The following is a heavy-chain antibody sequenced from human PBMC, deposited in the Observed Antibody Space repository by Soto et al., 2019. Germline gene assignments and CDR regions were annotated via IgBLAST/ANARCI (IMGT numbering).Heavy chain of an antibody. V-gene: IGHV3-30*18. D-gene: IGHD1-7*01. CDR1: GFSFRRYG. CDR2: ISHDGSKK. CDR3: AKDQPEKMGTCGYSFDY. Sequence: QVQLVESGGGVVQPGTSLRLSCSASGFSFRRYGMNWVRQAPGRGLEWVAIISHDGSKKYYADSVTGRFTISRDNSANTLYLQMNSLRAEDTALYYCAKDQPEKMGTCGYSFDYWGQGALVTVSA. J-gene: IGHJ4*02.